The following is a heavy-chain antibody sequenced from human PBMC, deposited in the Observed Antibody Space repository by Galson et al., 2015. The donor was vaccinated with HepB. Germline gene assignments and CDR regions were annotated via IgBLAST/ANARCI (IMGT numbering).Heavy chain of an antibody. CDR3: AGPLRFLVPHDY. D-gene: IGHD3-3*01. Sequence: SLRLSCAASGLTFSYYSMNWGRQAPGKGLEWVAYISSSSNTIYYADSVKGRFTISRDKAKKSLDLQMNTLRAEDTAVYYCAGPLRFLVPHDYWGQGTLVTVSS. V-gene: IGHV3-48*01. CDR2: ISSSSNTI. CDR1: GLTFSYYS. J-gene: IGHJ4*02.